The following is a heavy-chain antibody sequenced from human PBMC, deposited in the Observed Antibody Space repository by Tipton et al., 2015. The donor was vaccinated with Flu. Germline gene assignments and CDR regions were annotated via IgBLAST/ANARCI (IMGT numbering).Heavy chain of an antibody. D-gene: IGHD3-22*01. CDR2: ISYSGST. CDR1: GGSISSSNW. V-gene: IGHV4-4*02. J-gene: IGHJ5*02. Sequence: TLSLTCAVSGGSISSSNWWTWVRQPPGKGPEWIGEISYSGSTNYRPSLKNRVTISVDKSKNQFSLKLTSVTAADTAVYYCARGYFDSGAYYPHCFDPWGQGTLVTVSS. CDR3: ARGYFDSGAYYPHCFDP.